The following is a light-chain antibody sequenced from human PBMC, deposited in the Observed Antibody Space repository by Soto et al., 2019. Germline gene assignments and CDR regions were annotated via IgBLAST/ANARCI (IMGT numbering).Light chain of an antibody. CDR2: LTS. V-gene: IGKV3-11*01. J-gene: IGKJ1*01. CDR3: HQRQSWPRT. Sequence: MVLTQSPATLSGFPFGIVTLSGRASQALNTRLAWYQHKPGQAPRLLIYLTSNRAAGVPSRFSAWGSETDFTLAISDVQPEDFAVYYCHQRQSWPRTFGQGTKVDIK. CDR1: QALNTR.